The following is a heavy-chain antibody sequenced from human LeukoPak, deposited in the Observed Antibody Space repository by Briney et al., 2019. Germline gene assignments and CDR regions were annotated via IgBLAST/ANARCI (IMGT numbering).Heavy chain of an antibody. D-gene: IGHD3-22*01. V-gene: IGHV1-18*04. J-gene: IGHJ4*02. Sequence: GASVKVSCKASGYTFTSYGISWVRQAPGQGLEWMGWISAYNGNTNYAQKLQGRVTMTTDTSTSTAYMELRSLRSDDTAVYYCARDTPQNYYDSSGYYGDFDYWGQGTLVTVSS. CDR3: ARDTPQNYYDSSGYYGDFDY. CDR2: ISAYNGNT. CDR1: GYTFTSYG.